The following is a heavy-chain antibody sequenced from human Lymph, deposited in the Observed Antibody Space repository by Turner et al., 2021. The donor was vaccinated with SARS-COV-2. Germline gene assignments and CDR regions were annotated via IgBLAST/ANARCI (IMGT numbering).Heavy chain of an antibody. CDR3: AKAVGAFGVVTNFDY. J-gene: IGHJ4*02. CDR2: IYYSGST. CDR1: GGSISSYH. V-gene: IGHV4-59*01. Sequence: QVQLQDSGPGLVKPSETLSLTCTVSGGSISSYHWSWLRQPPGKGLEWIGYIYYSGSTNYNPSLKSRVNISVDTSKNQFTLKLSSVTAADMAVYYCAKAVGAFGVVTNFDYWGQGTLVTVSS. D-gene: IGHD3-3*01.